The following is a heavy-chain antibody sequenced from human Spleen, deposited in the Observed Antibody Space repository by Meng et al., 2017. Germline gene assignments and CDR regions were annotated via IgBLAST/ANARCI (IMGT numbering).Heavy chain of an antibody. D-gene: IGHD4-17*01. V-gene: IGHV3-7*01. CDR3: ARVDDYGDFDAFDI. J-gene: IGHJ3*02. Sequence: GESLKISCAASGFTFSSYWMSWVRQAPGKGLEWVANIKQDGSEKYYVDSVKGRFTISRDNSKNTLYLQMNSLRAEDTAVYYCARVDDYGDFDAFDIWGQGTMVTVSS. CDR2: IKQDGSEK. CDR1: GFTFSSYW.